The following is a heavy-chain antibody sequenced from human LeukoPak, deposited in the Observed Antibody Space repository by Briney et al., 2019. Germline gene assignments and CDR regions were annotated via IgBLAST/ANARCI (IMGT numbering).Heavy chain of an antibody. Sequence: SVKVSCKASGFTFTSSAVQWVRQARGQRLEWIGWIVVGSGNTNYAQKFQERVTITRDMSTSTAYMELSSLRSEDTAVYYCAAGYGDYAAFDIWGQGTMVTASS. D-gene: IGHD4-17*01. CDR2: IVVGSGNT. CDR1: GFTFTSSA. V-gene: IGHV1-58*01. J-gene: IGHJ3*02. CDR3: AAGYGDYAAFDI.